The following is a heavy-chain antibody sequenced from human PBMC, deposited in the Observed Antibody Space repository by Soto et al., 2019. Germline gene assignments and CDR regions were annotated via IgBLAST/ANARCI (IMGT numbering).Heavy chain of an antibody. CDR1: GYTFTSYG. Sequence: QVQLVQSGAEVKKPGASVKVSCKASGYTFTSYGISWVRQAPGQGLEWMGWINVYNGNTNYAQKRQGRVTMTTDTSTSTAYLDLRSLRSDDTAVYFCARDTSRGEYDYWGQGTLVTVSS. CDR2: INVYNGNT. D-gene: IGHD3-10*01. V-gene: IGHV1-18*01. CDR3: ARDTSRGEYDY. J-gene: IGHJ4*02.